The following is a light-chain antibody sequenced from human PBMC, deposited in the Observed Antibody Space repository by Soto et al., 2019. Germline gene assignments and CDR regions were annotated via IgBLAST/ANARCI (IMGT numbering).Light chain of an antibody. J-gene: IGKJ1*01. CDR3: QQYNERPPWT. CDR2: GAS. Sequence: EIVLTQSPGTLSLSPGERATLSCRASQSVSGIYLAWYQQKPGQAPRLLIYGASNRATGIPARVSGSGSGTDFTLTISSLQSDDVGVYYCQQYNERPPWTFGQGTKVDIK. V-gene: IGKV3-15*01. CDR1: QSVSGIY.